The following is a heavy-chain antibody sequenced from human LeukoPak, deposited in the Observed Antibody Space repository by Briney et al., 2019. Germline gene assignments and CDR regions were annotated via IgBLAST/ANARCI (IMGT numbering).Heavy chain of an antibody. CDR3: ARDGRRQWLPLDY. J-gene: IGHJ4*02. CDR2: ISYDGSNK. D-gene: IGHD3-22*01. Sequence: GGSLRLSCAASGFTFSSYAVHWVRQAPGKGLEWVAVISYDGSNKYYADSVKGRFTISRDNSKNTLYLQMNSLRAEDTAVYYCARDGRRQWLPLDYWGQGTLVTVSS. CDR1: GFTFSSYA. V-gene: IGHV3-30*04.